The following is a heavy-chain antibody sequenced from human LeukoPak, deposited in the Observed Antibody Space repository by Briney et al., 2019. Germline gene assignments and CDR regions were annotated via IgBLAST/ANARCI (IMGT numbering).Heavy chain of an antibody. CDR1: GFHFSSNA. D-gene: IGHD4-23*01. V-gene: IGHV3-30*04. J-gene: IGHJ1*01. Sequence: GGSLRLSCAASGFHFSSNALRRARPAPGKGLGWMAVMSLYWNSDTYADPVEVGFMISRYNSNSTMYLQMNSLRHDDAAVYHCARDGADSVFQGGAHFLDWGQGALVTVSS. CDR3: ARDGADSVFQGGAHFLD. CDR2: MSLYWNSD.